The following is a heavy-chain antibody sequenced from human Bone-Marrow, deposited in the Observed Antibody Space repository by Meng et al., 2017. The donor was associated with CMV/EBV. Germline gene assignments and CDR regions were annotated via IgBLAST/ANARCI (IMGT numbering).Heavy chain of an antibody. CDR3: GFDYGGRELDNWFAS. D-gene: IGHD4/OR15-4a*01. CDR2: IYYSGST. CDR1: GGSISSGGYY. J-gene: IGHJ5*01. Sequence: SETLSLTCTVSGGSISSGGYYWSWIRQHPGKGLEWIGYIYYSGSTYYNPSLKSRVTISVDTSKNQFSLKLSSVTAADTAVYYCGFDYGGRELDNWFASWGQGNLVTFSS. V-gene: IGHV4-31*03.